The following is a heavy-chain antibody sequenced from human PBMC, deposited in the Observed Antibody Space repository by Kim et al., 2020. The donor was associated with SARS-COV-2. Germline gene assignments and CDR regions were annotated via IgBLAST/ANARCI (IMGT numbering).Heavy chain of an antibody. J-gene: IGHJ4*02. V-gene: IGHV3-30*18. Sequence: GGSLRLSCAASGFTFSSCGMHWVRQAPGKGLEWVAVISYDGSNKYYADSVKGRFTISRDNSKNTLYLQMNSLRAEDTAVYYCAKRAAANTVDYWGQGTLVTVSS. D-gene: IGHD2-2*01. CDR2: ISYDGSNK. CDR3: AKRAAANTVDY. CDR1: GFTFSSCG.